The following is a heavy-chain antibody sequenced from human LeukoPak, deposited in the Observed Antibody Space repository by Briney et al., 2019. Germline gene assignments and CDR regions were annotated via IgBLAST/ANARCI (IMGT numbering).Heavy chain of an antibody. J-gene: IGHJ5*02. CDR3: ARRLTQYDCFDP. CDR2: TYYRSTWYN. CDR1: GDSVSSNSVT. D-gene: IGHD2-2*01. Sequence: SQTLSLTCAISGDSVSSNSVTWNWIRRSPSRGLEWLGRTYYRSTWYNDYAVSVRGRMTVNPDTSKNKFSLHLNSVTPEDTAVYYCARRLTQYDCFDPWGQGILVTVSS. V-gene: IGHV6-1*01.